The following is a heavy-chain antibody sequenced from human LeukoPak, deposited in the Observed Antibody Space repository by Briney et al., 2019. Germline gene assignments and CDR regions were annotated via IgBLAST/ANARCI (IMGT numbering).Heavy chain of an antibody. J-gene: IGHJ4*02. V-gene: IGHV3-23*01. CDR1: GFTFSSYA. CDR2: ISGSGGST. Sequence: GGSLRLSCAASGFTFSSYAMSWVRQAPGKGLEWVSAISGSGGSTYYADSVKGRFTISRDNSKNTLYLQMNSLRAEDTAVYYCARGVIRYCSGGSCYLDYWGQGTLVTVSS. CDR3: ARGVIRYCSGGSCYLDY. D-gene: IGHD2-15*01.